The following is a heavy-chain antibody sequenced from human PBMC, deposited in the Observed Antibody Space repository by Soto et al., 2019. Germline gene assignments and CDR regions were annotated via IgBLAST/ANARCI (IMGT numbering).Heavy chain of an antibody. CDR1: GYTFTSNY. Sequence: ASVKVSFKASGYTFTSNYIHWSRRAPGQGLEWMGTINPSGGNTNYAQKFQGRVTVTRDTSTGTVYMELSSLTSEDTAVYYCARDHSIASSGAWWLDPWGQGTLVTVSS. D-gene: IGHD6-13*01. CDR2: INPSGGNT. J-gene: IGHJ5*02. CDR3: ARDHSIASSGAWWLDP. V-gene: IGHV1-46*01.